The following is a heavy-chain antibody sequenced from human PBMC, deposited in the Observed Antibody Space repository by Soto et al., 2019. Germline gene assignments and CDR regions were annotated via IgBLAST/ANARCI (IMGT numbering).Heavy chain of an antibody. Sequence: ASVKVSCKASGFTFINYGIDWVRQAPGQGLEWMGWMSTYNANTNYAQNLQGRVTMTTDISMTTAYMELRSLRFDDTAVYYCARDGYSSGWFFDYWAQGTLVTVSS. V-gene: IGHV1-18*01. D-gene: IGHD6-19*01. CDR1: GFTFINYG. J-gene: IGHJ4*02. CDR3: ARDGYSSGWFFDY. CDR2: MSTYNANT.